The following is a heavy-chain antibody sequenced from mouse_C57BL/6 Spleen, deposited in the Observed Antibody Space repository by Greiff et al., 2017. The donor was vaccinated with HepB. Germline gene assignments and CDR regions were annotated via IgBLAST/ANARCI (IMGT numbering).Heavy chain of an antibody. D-gene: IGHD1-1*01. J-gene: IGHJ3*01. CDR1: GYAFSSSW. Sequence: QVQLKESGPELVKPGASVKISCKASGYAFSSSWMNWVKQRPGKGLEWIGRIYPGDGDTNYNGKFKGKATLTADKSSSTAYMQLSSLTSEDSAVYFCAGEGYYYGSSYETYWGQGTLVTVSA. CDR2: IYPGDGDT. V-gene: IGHV1-82*01. CDR3: AGEGYYYGSSYETY.